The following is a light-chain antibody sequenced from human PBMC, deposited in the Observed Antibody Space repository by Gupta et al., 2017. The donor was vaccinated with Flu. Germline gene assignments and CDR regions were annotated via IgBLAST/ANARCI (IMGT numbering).Light chain of an antibody. CDR1: NIERHS. CDR3: QVWDSDNDHYV. CDR2: DDS. J-gene: IGLJ1*01. Sequence: SYVLTPPPSVSVAPGQPAKITCGGNNIERHSVHWYKQKPGQAPVLVIFDDSGRPSGIPERISGSNSGNTATLTISRVEVGDEADYYCQVWDSDNDHYVVGSGTKVTVL. V-gene: IGLV3-21*02.